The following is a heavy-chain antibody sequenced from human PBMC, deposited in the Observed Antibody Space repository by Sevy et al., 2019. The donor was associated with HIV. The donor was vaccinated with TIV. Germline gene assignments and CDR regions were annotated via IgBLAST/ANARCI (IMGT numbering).Heavy chain of an antibody. V-gene: IGHV3-30-3*01. J-gene: IGHJ4*02. D-gene: IGHD3-16*02. CDR1: GFTFSSYA. CDR2: ISYDGSNK. Sequence: GGSLRLSCAASGFTFSSYAMHWVRQAPGKGLEWVAVISYDGSNKYYADSVKGRFTISRDNSKNTLYLQMNSLRAEDTAVDYCAGDHGAAFGGVIVPDYWGQGTLVTVSS. CDR3: AGDHGAAFGGVIVPDY.